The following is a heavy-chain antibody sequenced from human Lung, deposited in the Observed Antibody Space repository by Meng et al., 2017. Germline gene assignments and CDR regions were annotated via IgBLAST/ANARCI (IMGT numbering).Heavy chain of an antibody. CDR3: ARGYYSDSH. Sequence: QVQLQESGPGLVKSSQTLSLTCAVSGASIDTDNWWTWVRQSPGKGLEWIGEIHHSGSTNYNPSLKGRVILSVDKSKNQFSLKVNSVTAADTAVYYCARGYYSDSHWGQGTLVTVSS. D-gene: IGHD3-22*01. CDR2: IHHSGST. J-gene: IGHJ4*02. V-gene: IGHV4-4*02. CDR1: GASIDTDNW.